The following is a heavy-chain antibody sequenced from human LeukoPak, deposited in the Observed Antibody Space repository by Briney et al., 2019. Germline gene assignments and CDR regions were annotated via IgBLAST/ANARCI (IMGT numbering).Heavy chain of an antibody. CDR2: TYYRSKRYN. D-gene: IGHD2-15*01. V-gene: IGHV6-1*01. J-gene: IGHJ6*02. Sequence: SQTLSLTCAISGDSVSSNSAAWNWIRQSPSRGLEWLGRTYYRSKRYNDYAVSVKSRITITPDTSKNQFSLQLNSVTPEDTAVYYCARVLVVVAATYYYYGIDVWGQGTTVTVSS. CDR3: ARVLVVVAATYYYYGIDV. CDR1: GDSVSSNSAA.